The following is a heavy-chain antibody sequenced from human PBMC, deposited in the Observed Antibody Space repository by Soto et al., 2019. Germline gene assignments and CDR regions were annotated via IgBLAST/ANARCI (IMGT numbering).Heavy chain of an antibody. CDR1: GYTFNNFF. CDR2: IHPDSIDT. Sequence: ASVKVSCKASGYTFNNFFMHWVRQAPGQGLEWMGRIHPDSIDTDYAQRFQGRVTMTRDTSISTAYMELSRLRSDDTAVYYCARDLARNYGDYYFDYWGQGTLVTVSS. D-gene: IGHD4-17*01. V-gene: IGHV1-2*02. J-gene: IGHJ4*02. CDR3: ARDLARNYGDYYFDY.